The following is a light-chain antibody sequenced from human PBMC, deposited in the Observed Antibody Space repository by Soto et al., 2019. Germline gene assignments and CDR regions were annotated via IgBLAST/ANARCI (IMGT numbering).Light chain of an antibody. J-gene: IGKJ2*01. CDR2: DAS. Sequence: EIVLTQSPATLSLPPGERATLSCRASQSISSYLAWYQQNPGQAPRLLIYDASSRATGIPARFSGSGSGTDFTLTISSLEPEDFAVYYCQQRSNWPMYTFGQGTKLEIK. V-gene: IGKV3-11*01. CDR3: QQRSNWPMYT. CDR1: QSISSY.